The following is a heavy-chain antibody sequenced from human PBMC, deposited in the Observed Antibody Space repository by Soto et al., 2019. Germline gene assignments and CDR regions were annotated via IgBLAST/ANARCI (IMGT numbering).Heavy chain of an antibody. Sequence: XVSLRLSFAASGFTFSSFSFNGVRQAPGEGLEWVANINEHGSEMHYVDSVKGRFTISRDNAKNSVYLQMNSLRAEDTAVYYCLSFWTDSWGQGSLVTVSS. V-gene: IGHV3-7*03. CDR2: INEHGSEM. D-gene: IGHD1-1*01. J-gene: IGHJ4*02. CDR1: GFTFSSFS. CDR3: LSFWTDS.